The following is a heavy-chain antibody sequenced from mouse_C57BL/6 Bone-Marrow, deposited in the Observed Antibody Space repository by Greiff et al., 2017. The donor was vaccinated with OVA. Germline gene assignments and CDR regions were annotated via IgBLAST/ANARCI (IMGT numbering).Heavy chain of an antibody. CDR3: TRLLDAMDY. Sequence: EVQVVESGEGLVKPGGSLKLSCAASGFTFSSYAMSWVRQTPEKRLEWVAYISSGGGYIYYAATVKGRFTISRDNARNTLYLQMSSLKSEATAMYYCTRLLDAMDYWGQGTSVTVSS. D-gene: IGHD2-1*01. CDR2: ISSGGGYI. CDR1: GFTFSSYA. V-gene: IGHV5-9-1*02. J-gene: IGHJ4*01.